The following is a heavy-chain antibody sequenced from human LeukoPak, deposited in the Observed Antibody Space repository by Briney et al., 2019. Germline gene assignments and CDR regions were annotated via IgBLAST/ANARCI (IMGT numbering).Heavy chain of an antibody. V-gene: IGHV3-49*04. CDR1: GFTFGDYA. J-gene: IGHJ4*02. CDR3: SSIVGATNTDY. CDR2: IRSKAYGGTT. D-gene: IGHD1-26*01. Sequence: GGSLRLSCTASGFTFGDYAMSWVRQAPGKGLEWVGFIRSKAYGGTTEYAASVKGRFTISRDDSKSIAYLQMNSLKTEDTAVYYCSSIVGATNTDYWGQGTLVTVSS.